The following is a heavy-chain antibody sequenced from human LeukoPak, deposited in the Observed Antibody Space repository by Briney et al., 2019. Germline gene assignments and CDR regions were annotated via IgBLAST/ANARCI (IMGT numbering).Heavy chain of an antibody. J-gene: IGHJ4*02. D-gene: IGHD6-19*01. CDR3: AKDVRIAVTWFDY. CDR2: ISYDGSSK. CDR1: GFTFSSYG. V-gene: IGHV3-30*18. Sequence: GESLKISCAASGFTFSSYGMHWVRQAPGKGLEWVAVISYDGSSKYYADSVKGRFTISRDNSKNTLYLQMNSLRAEDTAVYYCAKDVRIAVTWFDYWGQGTLVTVSS.